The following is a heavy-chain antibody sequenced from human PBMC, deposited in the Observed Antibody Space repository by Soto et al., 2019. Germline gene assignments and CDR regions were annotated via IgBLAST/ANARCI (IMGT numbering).Heavy chain of an antibody. Sequence: GGSLRLSCAASGFTFSSYAMSWVRQAPGKVLEWVSAISGSGGSTYYADSVKGRFTISRDNSKNTLYMQMNSLRAEDTAVDYGAKSKAQLPKTGANYFDYWGQGNLVTVSS. CDR2: ISGSGGST. D-gene: IGHD7-27*01. V-gene: IGHV3-23*01. CDR1: GFTFSSYA. CDR3: AKSKAQLPKTGANYFDY. J-gene: IGHJ4*02.